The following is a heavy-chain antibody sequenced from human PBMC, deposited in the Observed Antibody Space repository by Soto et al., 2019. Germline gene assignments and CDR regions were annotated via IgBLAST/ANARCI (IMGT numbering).Heavy chain of an antibody. D-gene: IGHD3-10*01. CDR3: ARDYYGSGSYLIDP. CDR1: GFTFSSYA. Sequence: GGSLRLSCAASGFTFSSYAMHWVRQAPGKGLEWVAVISYDGSNKYYADSVKGRFTISRDNSKNTLDLQMNSLRAEDTAVYYCARDYYGSGSYLIDPWGQGTLVTVSS. J-gene: IGHJ5*02. CDR2: ISYDGSNK. V-gene: IGHV3-30-3*01.